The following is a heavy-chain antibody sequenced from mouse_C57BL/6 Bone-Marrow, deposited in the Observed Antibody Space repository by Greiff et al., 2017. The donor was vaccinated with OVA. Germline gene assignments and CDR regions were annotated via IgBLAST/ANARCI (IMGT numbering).Heavy chain of an antibody. CDR1: GYTFTDYY. CDR2: IYPGSGNT. J-gene: IGHJ4*01. D-gene: IGHD1-1*01. Sequence: QVQLQQSGAELVRPGASVKLSCKASGYTFTDYYINWVKQRPGQGLEWIARIYPGSGNTYYNEKFKGKATLTAEKSSSTAYMQLSSLTSEDSAVYVCAREGTTVVAPYYYAMDYWGQGTSVTVSS. CDR3: AREGTTVVAPYYYAMDY. V-gene: IGHV1-76*01.